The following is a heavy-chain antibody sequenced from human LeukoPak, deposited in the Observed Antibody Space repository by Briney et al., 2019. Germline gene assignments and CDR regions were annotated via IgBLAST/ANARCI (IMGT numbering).Heavy chain of an antibody. CDR1: GFTFSSYA. D-gene: IGHD6-13*01. J-gene: IGHJ4*02. CDR3: AKTSSSWYGGVRLDY. CDR2: ISGSGDST. V-gene: IGHV3-23*01. Sequence: GGSLRLSCAASGFTFSSYAMSWVRQAPGKGLEWVSAISGSGDSTYYADSVKGRFTISRDNSKNTLYLQMNSLRAEDTAVYYCAKTSSSWYGGVRLDYWGQGTLVTVSS.